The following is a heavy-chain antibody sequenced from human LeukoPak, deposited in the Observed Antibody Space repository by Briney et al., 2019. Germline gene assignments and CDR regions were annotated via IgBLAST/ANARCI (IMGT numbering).Heavy chain of an antibody. CDR1: GYTFTGYY. V-gene: IGHV1-2*02. CDR3: ARAKVKTGYWFDP. J-gene: IGHJ5*02. Sequence: ASVKVSCKASGYTFTGYYMHWVRQAPGQGLEWMGWINPNSGGTNYAQKFQGRVTMTRDTSISTAYMELTGLMSDDTAVYYCARAKVKTGYWFDPWGQGTLVTVSS. CDR2: INPNSGGT.